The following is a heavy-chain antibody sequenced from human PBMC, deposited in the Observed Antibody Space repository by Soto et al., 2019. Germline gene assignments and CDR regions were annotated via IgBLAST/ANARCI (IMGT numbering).Heavy chain of an antibody. CDR2: INHSGST. V-gene: IGHV4-34*01. CDR3: ARGSLSGNVTHFDY. D-gene: IGHD6-25*01. CDR1: GGSFSGYY. J-gene: IGHJ4*02. Sequence: RPSETLSLTCAVYGGSFSGYYWSWIRQPPGKGLEWIGEINHSGSTNYNPSLKSRVTISVDTSKNQFSLKLSSVTAADTAVYYCARGSLSGNVTHFDYWGQGTLVTVSS.